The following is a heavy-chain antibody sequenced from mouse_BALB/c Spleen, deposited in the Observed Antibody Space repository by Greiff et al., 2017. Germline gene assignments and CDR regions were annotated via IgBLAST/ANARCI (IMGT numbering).Heavy chain of an antibody. CDR2: IDTSDSYT. Sequence: QVQLQQPGAELVMPGASVKMSCKASGYTFTDYWMHWVKQRPGQGLEWIGAIDTSDSYTSYNQKFKGKATLTVDESSSTAYMQLSSLTSEDSAVYYCALYYYGSSYFDYWGQGTTLTVSS. J-gene: IGHJ2*01. D-gene: IGHD1-1*01. CDR3: ALYYYGSSYFDY. V-gene: IGHV1-69*01. CDR1: GYTFTDYW.